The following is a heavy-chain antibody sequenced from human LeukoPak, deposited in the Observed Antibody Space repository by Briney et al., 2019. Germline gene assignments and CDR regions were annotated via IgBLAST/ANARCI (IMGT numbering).Heavy chain of an antibody. CDR2: IYNRGST. V-gene: IGHV4-59*01. CDR3: ARAAGVTSNFDY. Sequence: SETLSLTCTVSGASISDYYWSWIRQPPGKGLEWIGYIYNRGSTDYNPSLNSRVTMSVDMSRNQFSLNLTAVTAADTAAYYCARAAGVTSNFDYWGQGTLVTVSS. D-gene: IGHD4-17*01. CDR1: GASISDYY. J-gene: IGHJ4*02.